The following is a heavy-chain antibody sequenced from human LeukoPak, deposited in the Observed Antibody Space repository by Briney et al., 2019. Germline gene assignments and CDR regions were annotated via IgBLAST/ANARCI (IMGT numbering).Heavy chain of an antibody. V-gene: IGHV1-69*13. D-gene: IGHD1-26*01. CDR3: ARERVGKSWFDP. J-gene: IGHJ5*02. CDR1: GGTFSSYA. CDR2: IIPIFGTA. Sequence: ASVKVSCKASGGTFSSYAISWVRQAPGQGLEWMGGIIPIFGTANYAQKFQGRVTITADESTSTAYMELSSLRSEDTAVYYCARERVGKSWFDPWGQGTLVTVSS.